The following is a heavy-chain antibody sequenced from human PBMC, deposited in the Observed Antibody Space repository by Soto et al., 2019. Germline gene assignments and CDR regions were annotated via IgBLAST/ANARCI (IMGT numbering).Heavy chain of an antibody. CDR2: ISGSGGST. J-gene: IGHJ4*02. V-gene: IGHV3-23*01. CDR3: ARYCSSTSCYVDY. D-gene: IGHD2-2*01. CDR1: GFTFSSYA. Sequence: GGSLRLSCAASGFTFSSYAMRWVRQAPGKGLEWVSAISGSGGSTYYADSVKGRFTISRDNSKNTLYLQMNSLRAEDTAVYYCARYCSSTSCYVDYWGQGTLVTVSS.